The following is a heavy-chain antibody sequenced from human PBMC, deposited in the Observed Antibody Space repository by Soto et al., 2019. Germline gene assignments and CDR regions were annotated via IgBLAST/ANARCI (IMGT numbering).Heavy chain of an antibody. CDR3: ARSRDGYSFYFYYGMDG. D-gene: IGHD4-4*01. J-gene: IGHJ6*02. Sequence: PGGSLRLSCAASGFIFTSYRMHCVRQAPGKGLEWMSLIFHDGSAEYYADSVKGRFTISRDNSKNTLYLQMNSLTAEDTAVYYCARSRDGYSFYFYYGMDGWGQGTTVTVSS. CDR1: GFIFTSYR. CDR2: IFHDGSAE. V-gene: IGHV3-30*03.